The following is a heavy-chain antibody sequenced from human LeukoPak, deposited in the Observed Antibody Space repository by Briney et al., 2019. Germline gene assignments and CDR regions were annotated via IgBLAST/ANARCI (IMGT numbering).Heavy chain of an antibody. CDR1: GFTVSSNY. D-gene: IGHD5-12*01. V-gene: IGHV3-7*01. Sequence: GGSLRLSCAASGFTVSSNYMSWVRQAPGKGLEWVAKIKEDGSEKYYVDSVEGRLTISRDNSKNSLYLHMNSLRAEDTAVYYCATGGFTFAFWGQGTLVTVSS. CDR3: ATGGFTFAF. CDR2: IKEDGSEK. J-gene: IGHJ4*02.